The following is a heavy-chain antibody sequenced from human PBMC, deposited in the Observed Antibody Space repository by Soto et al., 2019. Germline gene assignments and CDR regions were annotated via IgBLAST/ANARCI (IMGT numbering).Heavy chain of an antibody. D-gene: IGHD2-2*02. CDR1: GCSISSSSYY. J-gene: IGHJ4*02. CDR3: AILLYFVIS. CDR2: IYYSGST. Sequence: XETLSLTCTVSGCSISSSSYYWGWIRQPPGKGLEWIGSIYYSGSTYYNPSLKSRVTISVDTSKNQFSLKLSSVTAADTAVYYCAILLYFVISWGQGTLVTVSS. V-gene: IGHV4-39*01.